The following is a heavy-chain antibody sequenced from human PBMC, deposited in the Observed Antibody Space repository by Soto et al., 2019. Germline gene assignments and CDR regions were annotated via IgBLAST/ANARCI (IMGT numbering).Heavy chain of an antibody. Sequence: TSETLSLTCAVYGGSFSGYYWSWIRQPPGKGLEWIGYIYYSGSTYYNPSLKSRVTISVDTSKNQFSLKLSSVTAADTAVYYCARILNYMDVWGKGTTVTVSS. V-gene: IGHV4-34*09. CDR2: IYYSGST. CDR1: GGSFSGYY. CDR3: ARILNYMDV. J-gene: IGHJ6*03. D-gene: IGHD2-15*01.